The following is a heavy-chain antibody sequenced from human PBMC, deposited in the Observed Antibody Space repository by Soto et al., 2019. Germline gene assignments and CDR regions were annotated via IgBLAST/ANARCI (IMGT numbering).Heavy chain of an antibody. D-gene: IGHD2-15*01. V-gene: IGHV3-48*01. Sequence: PGGSLRLSCAASGFTFSSYSMNWVRQAPGKGLEWVSYISSSSSTIYYADSVKGRFTISRDNAKNSLYLQMNSLRAEDTAVYYCARNIGYCSGGSCYPEWFDPWGQGTLVTVSS. J-gene: IGHJ5*02. CDR1: GFTFSSYS. CDR3: ARNIGYCSGGSCYPEWFDP. CDR2: ISSSSSTI.